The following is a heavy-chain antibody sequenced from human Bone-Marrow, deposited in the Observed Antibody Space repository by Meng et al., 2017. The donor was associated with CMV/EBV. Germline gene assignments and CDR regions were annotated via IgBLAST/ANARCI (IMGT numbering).Heavy chain of an antibody. Sequence: ASVKVSCKASGYTFTSYDINWVRQATGQGLEWMGWMNPNSGNTGYAQKFQGRVTITADKSTSTAYMELSSLKASDTAMYYCARDLGYSSSAFDYWGQGTLVTVSS. V-gene: IGHV1-8*01. CDR3: ARDLGYSSSAFDY. D-gene: IGHD6-13*01. CDR2: MNPNSGNT. J-gene: IGHJ4*02. CDR1: GYTFTSYD.